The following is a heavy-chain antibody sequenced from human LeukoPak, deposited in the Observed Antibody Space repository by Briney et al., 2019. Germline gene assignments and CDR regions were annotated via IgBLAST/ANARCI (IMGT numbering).Heavy chain of an antibody. Sequence: SETLSLTCAVYGGSFSGYYWSWIRQPPGKGLEWIGYIYYSGSTNYNPSLKSRVTISVDTSKNQFPLKLSSVTAADTAVYYCARSLEWLLHFDYWGQGTLVTVSS. CDR2: IYYSGST. CDR1: GGSFSGYY. J-gene: IGHJ4*02. CDR3: ARSLEWLLHFDY. V-gene: IGHV4-59*08. D-gene: IGHD3-3*01.